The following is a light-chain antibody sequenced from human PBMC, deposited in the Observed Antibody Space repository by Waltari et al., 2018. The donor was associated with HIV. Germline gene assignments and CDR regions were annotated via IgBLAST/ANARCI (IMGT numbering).Light chain of an antibody. CDR2: SNN. V-gene: IGLV1-44*01. Sequence: QSVLTQPPSASGTPGQRVTISCSGSSSNIGSNPINWYRQLPGTAPKLLIYSNNQWPSGDPDRFSGSKSGTSASLAISGLQSEDEADYYCAAWDDSLHGYVFGTGTKVTVV. J-gene: IGLJ1*01. CDR3: AAWDDSLHGYV. CDR1: SSNIGSNP.